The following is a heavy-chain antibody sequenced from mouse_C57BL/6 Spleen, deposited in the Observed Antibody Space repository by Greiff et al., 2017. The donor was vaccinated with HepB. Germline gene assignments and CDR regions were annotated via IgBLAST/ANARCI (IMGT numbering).Heavy chain of an antibody. J-gene: IGHJ1*03. CDR3: ARGDYVPYWYFDV. CDR2: ISYDGSN. D-gene: IGHD2-4*01. CDR1: GYSITSGYY. Sequence: EVKLMESGPGLVKPSQSLSLTCSVTGYSITSGYYWNWIRQFPGNKLEWMGYISYDGSNNYNPSLKNRISITRDTSKNQFFLKLNSVTTEDTATYYCARGDYVPYWYFDVWGTGTTVTVSS. V-gene: IGHV3-6*01.